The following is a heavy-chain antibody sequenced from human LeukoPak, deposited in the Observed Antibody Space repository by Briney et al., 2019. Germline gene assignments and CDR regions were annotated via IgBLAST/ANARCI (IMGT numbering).Heavy chain of an antibody. CDR2: IIPIFGTA. J-gene: IGHJ4*02. CDR3: ARAHDYGDYVDY. V-gene: IGHV1-69*05. D-gene: IGHD4-17*01. CDR1: GGTFSSYA. Sequence: SVKVSCKASGGTFSSYAISWVRQPPGQGLEWMGRIIPIFGTANYAKKFQGRVTITTDESTSTAYMELSSLRSEDTAVYYCARAHDYGDYVDYWGQGTLVTVSS.